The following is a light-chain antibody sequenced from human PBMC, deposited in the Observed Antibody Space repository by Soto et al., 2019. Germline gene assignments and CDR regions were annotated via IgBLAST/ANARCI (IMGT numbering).Light chain of an antibody. CDR2: DVT. J-gene: IGLJ1*01. Sequence: QSVLSQPASVSGSPGQSITISRTGTSSDVGGFEYVSWYQHQPGKAPKLIIYDVTKRPSGVSNRFSGSKTGNTASLTISGIQAEDEGDYYCGSITRSSTSVFGTGTTVTVL. CDR3: GSITRSSTSV. CDR1: SSDVGGFEY. V-gene: IGLV2-14*01.